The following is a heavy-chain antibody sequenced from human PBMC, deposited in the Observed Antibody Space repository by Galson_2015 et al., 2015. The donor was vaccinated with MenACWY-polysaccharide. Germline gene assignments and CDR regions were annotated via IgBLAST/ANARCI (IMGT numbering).Heavy chain of an antibody. Sequence: SLRLSCAASGFTFSTYWMHWVRQAPGKGLVWVSRIKSDGSSTNSADSVKGRFTISRDNAKTTLYLQMNSLRAEDTALCYCARGYSAYDWGQGTRVTASA. CDR2: IKSDGSST. CDR1: GFTFSTYW. D-gene: IGHD5-12*01. J-gene: IGHJ4*02. CDR3: ARGYSAYD. V-gene: IGHV3-74*01.